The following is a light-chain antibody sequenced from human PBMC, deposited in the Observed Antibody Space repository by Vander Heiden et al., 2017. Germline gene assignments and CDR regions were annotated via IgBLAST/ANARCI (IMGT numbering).Light chain of an antibody. CDR1: QSVLYSANNKNY. CDR3: QQYYSTPFT. J-gene: IGKJ3*01. V-gene: IGKV4-1*01. CDR2: WAS. Sequence: DIVMTQSPDSLAVSLGERATLNCKSSQSVLYSANNKNYLAWYQQKPGQLPKLLIYWASTRESGVPDRFSGSGSGTDFTLTISSLQAEDVAVYYCQQYYSTPFTFGPGTKVDIK.